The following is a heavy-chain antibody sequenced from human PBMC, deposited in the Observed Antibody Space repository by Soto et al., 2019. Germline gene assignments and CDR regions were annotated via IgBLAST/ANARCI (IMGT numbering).Heavy chain of an antibody. CDR2: ISAYNGNT. CDR1: GYTFTSYG. Sequence: QVQLVQSGAEVKKPGASVKVSCKASGYTFTSYGISSVRQAPGQGLEWMGWISAYNGNTNYAQKLQGRVTMTTDTAMSKDYLELRSLRSDDTAVYYCASFVGVGGVFDYWGQGTLVTVSS. CDR3: ASFVGVGGVFDY. D-gene: IGHD3-16*01. V-gene: IGHV1-18*01. J-gene: IGHJ4*02.